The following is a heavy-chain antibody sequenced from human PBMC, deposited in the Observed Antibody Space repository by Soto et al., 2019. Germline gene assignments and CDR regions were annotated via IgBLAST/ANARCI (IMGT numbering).Heavy chain of an antibody. V-gene: IGHV4-61*01. CDR1: GGSLSSSSYF. Sequence: PSETLSLTCTVSGGSLSSSSYFWVWIRQPPGKGLEWIGYIYYSGSTNYNPSLKSRVTISVDTSKNQFSLKLSSVTAADTAVYYCARYPSRTAFDYWGQGTLVTVSS. J-gene: IGHJ4*02. CDR2: IYYSGST. CDR3: ARYPSRTAFDY.